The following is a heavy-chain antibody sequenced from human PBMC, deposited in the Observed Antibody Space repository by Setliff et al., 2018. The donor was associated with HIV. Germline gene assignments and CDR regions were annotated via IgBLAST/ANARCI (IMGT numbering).Heavy chain of an antibody. CDR2: VHYSGST. CDR1: GLSMSYNY. J-gene: IGHJ4*02. V-gene: IGHV4-59*01. Sequence: SETLSLTCTVSGLSMSYNYWTWIRQSPGKGLEWIGYVHYSGSTRYNPSLKSRVTISVDTSKKKFSLKLTSMAATDTAVYYCASEKKAWSVSDSFYEYWGQGVPVTVSS. CDR3: ASEKKAWSVSDSFYEY. D-gene: IGHD3-3*01.